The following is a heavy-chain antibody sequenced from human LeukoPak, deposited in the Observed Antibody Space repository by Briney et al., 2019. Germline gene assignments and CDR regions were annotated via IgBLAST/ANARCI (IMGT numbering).Heavy chain of an antibody. CDR2: ISSSSSYI. V-gene: IGHV3-21*01. J-gene: IGHJ4*02. Sequence: GGSLRLSCAASGFTFSSYSMNWVRQAPGKGLEWVSSISSSSSYIYYADSMKGRFTISRDNAKNSLYLQMNSLRAEDTAVYYCARDWEGGSYWGWGQGTLVTVSS. CDR3: ARDWEGGSYWG. CDR1: GFTFSSYS. D-gene: IGHD1-26*01.